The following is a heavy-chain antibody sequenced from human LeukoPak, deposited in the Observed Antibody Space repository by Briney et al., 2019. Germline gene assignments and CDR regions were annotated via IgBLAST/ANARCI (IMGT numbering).Heavy chain of an antibody. J-gene: IGHJ4*02. CDR2: ISYDGSNK. CDR1: GFTFSSYA. D-gene: IGHD5-18*01. CDR3: AKPIQLWLYY. Sequence: GGSLRLSCAASGFTFSSYAMHWVRQAPGKGLEWVAVISYDGSNKYYADSVKGRFTISRDNSKNTLYLQMNSLRAEDTAVYYCAKPIQLWLYYWGQGTLVTVSS. V-gene: IGHV3-30-3*02.